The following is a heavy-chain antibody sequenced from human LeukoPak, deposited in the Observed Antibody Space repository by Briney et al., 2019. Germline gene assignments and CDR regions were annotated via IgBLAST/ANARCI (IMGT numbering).Heavy chain of an antibody. D-gene: IGHD6-13*01. J-gene: IGHJ4*02. Sequence: GGSLRVSCAASGFTVSSNYMSWVRQAPGKGLEWVSVIYSGGTTNYADSVKGRFTISRDNSKNTLFLQMNSLRAEDTAVYYCARGGYSSSWYHFDYWGQGTLVTVSS. V-gene: IGHV3-53*01. CDR1: GFTVSSNY. CDR3: ARGGYSSSWYHFDY. CDR2: IYSGGTT.